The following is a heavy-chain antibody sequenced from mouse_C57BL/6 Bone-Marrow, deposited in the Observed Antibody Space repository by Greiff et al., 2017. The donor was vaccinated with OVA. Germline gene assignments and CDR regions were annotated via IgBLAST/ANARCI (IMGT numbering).Heavy chain of an antibody. J-gene: IGHJ2*01. Sequence: QVHVKQPGAELVKPGASVKLSCKASGYTFTSYWMHWVKQRPGQGLEWIGMIHPNSGSTNYNEKFKSKATLTVDKSSSTAYMQLISLTSADSAVYYCVCAPLLAYWGQGTTLTVSS. V-gene: IGHV1-64*01. D-gene: IGHD1-1*01. CDR3: VCAPLLAY. CDR2: IHPNSGST. CDR1: GYTFTSYW.